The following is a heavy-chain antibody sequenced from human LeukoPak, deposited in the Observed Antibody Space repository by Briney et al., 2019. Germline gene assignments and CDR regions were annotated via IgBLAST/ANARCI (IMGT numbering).Heavy chain of an antibody. CDR3: ARDSVGSGSPGDY. D-gene: IGHD3-10*01. CDR1: GGTFNTYV. Sequence: GASVKVSCKASGGASGGTFNTYVINWLRQAPGQGLEWVGGIVPIFGRANYAQKFQGRVTMTTDTSTSTAYMELRSLRSDDTAVYYCARDSVGSGSPGDYWGQGTLVTVSS. J-gene: IGHJ4*02. V-gene: IGHV1-69*05. CDR2: IVPIFGRA.